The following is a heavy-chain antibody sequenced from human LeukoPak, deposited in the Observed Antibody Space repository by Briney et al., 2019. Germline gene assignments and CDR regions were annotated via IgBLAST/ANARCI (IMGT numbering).Heavy chain of an antibody. V-gene: IGHV5-51*01. CDR1: GYSFRNYL. CDR2: IYPGDSDT. J-gene: IGHJ4*02. D-gene: IGHD1-26*01. CDR3: ARPKIVGASHGPFDY. Sequence: GESLKISCKGSGYSFRNYLVGWVRQMPGKGLEWMGIIYPGDSDTRYSPSFQGQVTISADKSISTAYLQWSSLKASDTAMYYCARPKIVGASHGPFDYWGQGTLVTVSS.